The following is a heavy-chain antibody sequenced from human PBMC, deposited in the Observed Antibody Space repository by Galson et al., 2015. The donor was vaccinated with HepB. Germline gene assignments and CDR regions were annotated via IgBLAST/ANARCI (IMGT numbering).Heavy chain of an antibody. CDR1: GVSVRTVESY. CDR3: ARVLTRTSCYDCDYFDY. J-gene: IGHJ4*02. V-gene: IGHV4-30-4*01. CDR2: SYYSGGP. D-gene: IGHD2-2*01. Sequence: TLSLTCSVSGVSVRTVESYWSWVRQPPGKGLEWIGYSYYSGGPYLNPSLKSRVSISVDTSKNQFSLELRSVAAADTAMYYCARVLTRTSCYDCDYFDYWGPGTLVTVSS.